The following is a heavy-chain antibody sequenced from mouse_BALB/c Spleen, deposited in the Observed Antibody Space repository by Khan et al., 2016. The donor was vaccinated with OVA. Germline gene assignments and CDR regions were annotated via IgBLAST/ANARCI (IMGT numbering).Heavy chain of an antibody. V-gene: IGHV3-2*02. D-gene: IGHD2-1*01. Sequence: EVELVESGPGLVKPSQSLSLTCTVTGYSITSDYAWNWIRQFPGNKMEWMGYISYSGSTNYNPSLKSRISITRDTSKNQFFLQLNSVTTEDTATYYCASSAYYGNWYFDVWGAGTTVTVSS. CDR1: GYSITSDYA. CDR2: ISYSGST. J-gene: IGHJ1*01. CDR3: ASSAYYGNWYFDV.